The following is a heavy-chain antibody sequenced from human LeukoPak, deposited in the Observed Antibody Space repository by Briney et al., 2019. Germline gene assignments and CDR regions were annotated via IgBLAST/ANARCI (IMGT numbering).Heavy chain of an antibody. Sequence: PSQTLSLTCAVSGGSISSGGYSWSWIRQPPGEGLEWIGYIYHSGSTYYNPSLKSRVTISVDRSNQQFPLKLSSVTAADTAASYCAREIYCGGCYCFDPWGQGTLVTVSS. CDR1: GGSISSGGYS. D-gene: IGHD2-21*01. CDR2: IYHSGST. CDR3: AREIYCGGCYCFDP. V-gene: IGHV4-30-2*01. J-gene: IGHJ5*02.